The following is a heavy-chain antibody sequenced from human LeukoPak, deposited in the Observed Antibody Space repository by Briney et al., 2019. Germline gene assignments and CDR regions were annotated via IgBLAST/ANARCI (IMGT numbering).Heavy chain of an antibody. Sequence: SVKVSCKASGGTFSTFAISWVRQAPGQGLEWMGGIIPIFATANHAEKFQGRVTVTADQSTSTAYMELSSLRSEDTAVYYCVRDSLSITKTAAGDTFDIWGQGTMVTVSS. CDR3: VRDSLSITKTAAGDTFDI. CDR1: GGTFSTFA. D-gene: IGHD1-20*01. CDR2: IIPIFATA. V-gene: IGHV1-69*13. J-gene: IGHJ3*02.